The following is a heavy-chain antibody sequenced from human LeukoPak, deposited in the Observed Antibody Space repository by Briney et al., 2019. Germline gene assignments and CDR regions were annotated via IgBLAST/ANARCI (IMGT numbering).Heavy chain of an antibody. CDR3: ARENYDILTGYFSDAFDI. V-gene: IGHV4-61*02. D-gene: IGHD3-9*01. Sequence: SQTLSLTCTVSGGSISSNSYYWSWIRQPAGKGLEWIGRIYTSGSTDYNPSLKSRVTISKDTSKNEFSLKLSSVTAADTAVYDCARENYDILTGYFSDAFDIWGQGTMVTVSS. CDR2: IYTSGST. CDR1: GGSISSNSYY. J-gene: IGHJ3*02.